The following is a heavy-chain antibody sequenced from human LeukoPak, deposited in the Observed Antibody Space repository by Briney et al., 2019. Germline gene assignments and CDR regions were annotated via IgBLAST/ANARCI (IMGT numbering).Heavy chain of an antibody. CDR3: ARESSSWYGYFHH. Sequence: QTLSLTCVISGDSVSSNSAAWNWIRQSPSRGLEWLGRTYYRSKWYNDYALSVKSRININPDTSKNQFSLQLNYVTPEDTAVYYCARESSSWYGYFHHWGQGTLVTVSS. CDR2: TYYRSKWYN. D-gene: IGHD6-13*01. CDR1: GDSVSSNSAA. J-gene: IGHJ1*01. V-gene: IGHV6-1*01.